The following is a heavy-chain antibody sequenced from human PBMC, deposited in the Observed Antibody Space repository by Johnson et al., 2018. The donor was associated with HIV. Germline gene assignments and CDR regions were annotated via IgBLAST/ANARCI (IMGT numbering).Heavy chain of an antibody. D-gene: IGHD5-12*01. Sequence: WVSVINAGGDTYYTDSVKGRFTISRDNSKNTLYLQMNSLRAEDTAVYYCARGGGYSGYDRGGRAFDIWGQGTMVTVSS. CDR3: ARGGGYSGYDRGGRAFDI. J-gene: IGHJ3*02. CDR2: INAGGDT. V-gene: IGHV3-53*01.